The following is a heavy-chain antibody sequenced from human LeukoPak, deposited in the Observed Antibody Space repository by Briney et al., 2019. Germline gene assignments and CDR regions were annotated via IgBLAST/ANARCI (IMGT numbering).Heavy chain of an antibody. V-gene: IGHV3-30*04. CDR3: ARARSVGPPTGFDQ. CDR1: GFTFSSFA. D-gene: IGHD4-23*01. Sequence: PGWSLSLSCAASGFTFSSFAMHWVRQAPGKGLEWVAVISYDASHKFYADSVQGRFTISRDNSKNTLSLQMDTLRREDTAVYYCARARSVGPPTGFDQWGQGTPVTVSS. CDR2: ISYDASHK. J-gene: IGHJ4*02.